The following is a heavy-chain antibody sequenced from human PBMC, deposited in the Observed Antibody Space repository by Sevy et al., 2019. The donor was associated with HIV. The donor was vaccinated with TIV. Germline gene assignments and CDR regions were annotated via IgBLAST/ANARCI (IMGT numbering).Heavy chain of an antibody. CDR1: GGSITSLY. CDR2: IYYNGHI. Sequence: SETLSLTCTVSGGSITSLYWNWIRQPPGKGLEWIANIYYNGHINYNPSLKSRVTLSLDTSKNQFSLRLSSVTAADTAMYYCAREGLGYCSSTSCYDYYYYYMDVWGKGTTVTVSS. V-gene: IGHV4-59*11. D-gene: IGHD2-2*01. J-gene: IGHJ6*03. CDR3: AREGLGYCSSTSCYDYYYYYMDV.